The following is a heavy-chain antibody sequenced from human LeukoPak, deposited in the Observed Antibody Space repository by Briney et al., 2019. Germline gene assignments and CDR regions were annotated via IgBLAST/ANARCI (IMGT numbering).Heavy chain of an antibody. J-gene: IGHJ5*02. CDR3: ARDSGTTGEVKFDP. Sequence: PSETLSLTCAVYGGSFSGYYWSWIRQPAGKGLEWIGRIYTSGNTNYNPSLKSRATISVDTSKNQFSLELSSVTAADTAVYYCARDSGTTGEVKFDPWGQGTLVTVSS. V-gene: IGHV4-59*10. CDR2: IYTSGNT. D-gene: IGHD3-10*01. CDR1: GGSFSGYY.